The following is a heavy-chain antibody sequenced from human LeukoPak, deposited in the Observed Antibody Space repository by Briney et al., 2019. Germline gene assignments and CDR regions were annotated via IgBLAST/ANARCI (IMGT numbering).Heavy chain of an antibody. CDR2: INGDGSGP. CDR3: ARKWFDP. CDR1: GFTFSDYW. Sequence: GGSLRLSCAASGFTFSDYWMHWVRQAPGKGLVWVSRINGDGSGPSYADSVKGRFTVSRDNARNTLYLQMSSLRAEDTAVYYCARKWFDPWGQGTLVTVSS. V-gene: IGHV3-74*01. J-gene: IGHJ5*02.